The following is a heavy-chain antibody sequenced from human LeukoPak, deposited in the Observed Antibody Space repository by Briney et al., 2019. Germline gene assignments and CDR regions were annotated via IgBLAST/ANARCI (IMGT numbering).Heavy chain of an antibody. V-gene: IGHV3-48*01. J-gene: IGHJ4*02. CDR1: GFTFSSYS. CDR3: ARDVNFWSGYFDY. Sequence: GGSLRLSCAASGFTFSSYSMNWVRQAPGKGVEWVSYISSSSSTIYYADSVKGRFTISRDNAKNSLNLQMNSLRAEDTAVYYCARDVNFWSGYFDYWGQGTLVTVSS. CDR2: ISSSSSTI. D-gene: IGHD3-3*01.